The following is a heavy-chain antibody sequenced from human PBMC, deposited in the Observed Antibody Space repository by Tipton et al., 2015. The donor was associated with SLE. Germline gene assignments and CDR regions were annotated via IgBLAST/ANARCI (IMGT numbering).Heavy chain of an antibody. Sequence: TLSLTCSVSGYSITSGYYWGWVRQPPGKGLEWIGNIYHSGKSFYNPSLKSRLTMSVDTSKNQVSVNLTSVTAADTAVYFCARVDDAYGFDTWGQGTLVTVSS. CDR3: ARVDDAYGFDT. CDR1: GYSITSGYY. J-gene: IGHJ5*02. V-gene: IGHV4-38-2*02. D-gene: IGHD2-2*01. CDR2: IYHSGKS.